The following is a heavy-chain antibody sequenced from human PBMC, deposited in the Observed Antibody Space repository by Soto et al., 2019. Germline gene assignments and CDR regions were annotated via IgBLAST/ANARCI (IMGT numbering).Heavy chain of an antibody. V-gene: IGHV1-18*01. CDR1: GYTFTSYG. J-gene: IGHJ5*02. D-gene: IGHD1-1*01. CDR2: ISGYNGNT. Sequence: QVQLVQSGAEVKKPGASVKVSCKSSGYTFTSYGISWVRQAPGQGLEWMGWISGYNGNTNYAQKLQGRVTMTTDTSTSTAYIELRSLRSDDTAVYYCARDGGYKWNDGGWFDPWGQGTLVTVSS. CDR3: ARDGGYKWNDGGWFDP.